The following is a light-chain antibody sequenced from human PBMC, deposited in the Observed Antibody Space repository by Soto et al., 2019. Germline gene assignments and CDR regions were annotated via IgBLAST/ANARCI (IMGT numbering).Light chain of an antibody. CDR2: EVS. Sequence: QSPLTQPASVSGSPGQSITISCTGTSSDVGSYDLVSWYQHHPGKAPKLMIYEVSKRPSGVSNRFSGSKSDNTASLTISGLQAEDEADYYCCSFAGSSTYVFGTGTKLTVL. J-gene: IGLJ1*01. CDR3: CSFAGSSTYV. CDR1: SSDVGSYDL. V-gene: IGLV2-23*02.